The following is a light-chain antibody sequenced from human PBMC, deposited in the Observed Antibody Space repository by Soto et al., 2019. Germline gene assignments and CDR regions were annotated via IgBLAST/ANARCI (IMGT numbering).Light chain of an antibody. J-gene: IGLJ2*01. Sequence: QSVLTQPPSASGSPGQSVTISCTGTSSDVGGYNYVSWYQQHPGKAPKLMIYEVTKRPSGVPDRFSGSKSGNTASLTVSGLQAEDEADYYCNSYAVSNLVVFGGGTKLTVL. CDR3: NSYAVSNLVV. V-gene: IGLV2-8*01. CDR2: EVT. CDR1: SSDVGGYNY.